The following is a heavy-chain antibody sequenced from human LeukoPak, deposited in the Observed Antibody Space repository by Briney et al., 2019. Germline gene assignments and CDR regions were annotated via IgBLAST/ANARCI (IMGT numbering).Heavy chain of an antibody. Sequence: SETLSLTCTVSGGSISSGGYYWSWIRQPPGKGLEWIGYIYHSGSTYYNPSLKSRVTISVDRSKNQFSLKLSSVTAADTAVYYCARDPSDILTGYYSPGYWGLGTLVTVSS. V-gene: IGHV4-30-2*01. D-gene: IGHD3-9*01. CDR2: IYHSGST. CDR1: GGSISSGGYY. J-gene: IGHJ4*02. CDR3: ARDPSDILTGYYSPGY.